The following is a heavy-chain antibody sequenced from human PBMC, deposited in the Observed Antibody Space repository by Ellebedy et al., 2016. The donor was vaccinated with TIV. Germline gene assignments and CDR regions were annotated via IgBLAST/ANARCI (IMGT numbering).Heavy chain of an antibody. CDR1: GFTFSDYW. D-gene: IGHD4-17*01. V-gene: IGHV3-7*01. CDR2: IKPGGNEK. CDR3: ARDGSYGDYLSPTHAFTG. J-gene: IGHJ3*01. Sequence: GESLKISCAASGFTFSDYWMNWVRQAPGKGLEWVANIKPGGNEKFYVDSVKGRFTISRDNAKKSLYLQMNSLRAEDTAVYHCARDGSYGDYLSPTHAFTGWGQGTMITVSS.